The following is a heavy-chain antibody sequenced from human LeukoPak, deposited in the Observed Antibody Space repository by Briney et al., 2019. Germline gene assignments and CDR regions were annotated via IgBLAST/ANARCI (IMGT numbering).Heavy chain of an antibody. V-gene: IGHV4-59*08. D-gene: IGHD2-2*01. Sequence: PSETLSLTCTVSGGSISSYYWSWIRQPPGKGLEWIGHIYYSGSINYYPSLRSRVPISVDTSNNKFSLKLSTVTAAATAVYYCARGIVVKPAAMSWFDSWGQGTLVTVSS. CDR3: ARGIVVKPAAMSWFDS. J-gene: IGHJ5*01. CDR2: IYYSGSI. CDR1: GGSISSYY.